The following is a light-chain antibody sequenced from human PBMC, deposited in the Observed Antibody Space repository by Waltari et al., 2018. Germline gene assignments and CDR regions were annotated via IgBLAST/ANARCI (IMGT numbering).Light chain of an antibody. CDR1: SSDVGGYDF. V-gene: IGLV2-14*03. CDR2: DVY. Sequence: QSALTQPASVSGAPGQSITISCPGTSSDVGGYDFVFLYQQYPGKAPPLIIYDVYSRPSGFAQRFSAAKSGDTASLTISGLQTDDEADYYCSSYTSISTSVVFGGGTKLTVL. CDR3: SSYTSISTSVV. J-gene: IGLJ2*01.